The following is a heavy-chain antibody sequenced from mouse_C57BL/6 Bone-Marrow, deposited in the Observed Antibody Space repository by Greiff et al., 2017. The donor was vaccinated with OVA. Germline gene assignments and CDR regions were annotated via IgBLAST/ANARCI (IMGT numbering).Heavy chain of an antibody. D-gene: IGHD2-3*01. Sequence: VKLVESGPGLVQPSQSLSITCTVSGFSLTSYGVHWVRQSPGTGLEWLGVIWSGGSTDYNAAFISSLGISKDNSKSQVFFKMNRLQADDTAIYYCARDGYYRLDYWGQGTTLTVSS. CDR2: IWSGGST. CDR1: GFSLTSYG. V-gene: IGHV2-2*01. CDR3: ARDGYYRLDY. J-gene: IGHJ2*01.